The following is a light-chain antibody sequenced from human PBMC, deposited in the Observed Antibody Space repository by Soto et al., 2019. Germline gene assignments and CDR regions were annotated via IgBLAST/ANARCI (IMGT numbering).Light chain of an antibody. CDR3: AAWDDSLNAYV. J-gene: IGLJ1*01. V-gene: IGLV1-44*01. CDR2: SNN. Sequence: QPALTQPPSASGTPGQRVTISCSGSSSNIGSNTVNWYQQLPRPAPKLLIYSNNERPSGVPDRFSGSKSGTSASLAIGGLQSEDEADFSCAAWDDSLNAYVIGTGTKLTVL. CDR1: SSNIGSNT.